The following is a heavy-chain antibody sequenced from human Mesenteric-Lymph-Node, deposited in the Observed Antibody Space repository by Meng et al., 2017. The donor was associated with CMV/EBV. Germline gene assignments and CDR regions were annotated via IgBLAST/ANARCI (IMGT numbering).Heavy chain of an antibody. CDR3: ARVSTVTTHDY. D-gene: IGHD4-17*01. CDR2: IDPSGGST. Sequence: CKASGYTFTSYYMHWVRQAPGQGLEWMGIIDPSGGSTSYAQKFQDRVTMTRDTSTSTVYMELSSLRSEDTAVYYCARVSTVTTHDYWGQGTLVTVSS. CDR1: GYTFTSYY. V-gene: IGHV1-46*01. J-gene: IGHJ4*02.